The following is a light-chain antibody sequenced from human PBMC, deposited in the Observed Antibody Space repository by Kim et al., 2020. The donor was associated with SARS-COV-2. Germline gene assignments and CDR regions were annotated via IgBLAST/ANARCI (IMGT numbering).Light chain of an antibody. J-gene: IGKJ4*01. V-gene: IGKV3-11*01. CDR3: QQRAKWPLT. Sequence: LSQGERATLSCRASQNIGGYLIWYHQKPGQAPRLLIYDVSNRATGIPARFSGSGSGTDFTLTISNLELEDFAIYYCQQRAKWPLTFGGGTKVDIK. CDR1: QNIGGY. CDR2: DVS.